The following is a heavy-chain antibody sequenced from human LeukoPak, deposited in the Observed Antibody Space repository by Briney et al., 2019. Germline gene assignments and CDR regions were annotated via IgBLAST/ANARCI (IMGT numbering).Heavy chain of an antibody. J-gene: IGHJ4*02. V-gene: IGHV4-38-2*02. D-gene: IGHD3-22*01. CDR2: IYHSGST. CDR3: ARDYDSSGYCLDY. CDR1: GYSISSGYY. Sequence: KPSETLSLTCTVSGYSISSGYYWGWIRQPPGKGLEWIGSIYHSGSTYYNPSLKSRVTISVDTSKKQFSLKLSSVTAADTAVYYCARDYDSSGYCLDYWGQGTLVTVSS.